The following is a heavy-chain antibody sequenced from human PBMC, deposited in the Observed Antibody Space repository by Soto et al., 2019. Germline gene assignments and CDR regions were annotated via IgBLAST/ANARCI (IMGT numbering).Heavy chain of an antibody. CDR3: ARTARYQLSSFFDY. CDR1: GVPASSASHY. J-gene: IGHJ4*02. CDR2: IYYSGMT. V-gene: IGHV4-61*01. D-gene: IGHD2-2*01. Sequence: SENLSPTFTISGVPASSASHYWSWIRLRPGKGLAWIGYIYYSGMTTYNPSLKSRVIISVDTSKNQFSLKLSSVTAADTAVYYCARTARYQLSSFFDYWGQGTLVTVSS.